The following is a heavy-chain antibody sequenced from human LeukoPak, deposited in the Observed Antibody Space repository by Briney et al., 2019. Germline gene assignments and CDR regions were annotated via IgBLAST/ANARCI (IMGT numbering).Heavy chain of an antibody. CDR2: IYTSGST. Sequence: PSETLSLTCTVSGGSISSGSYYWSWIRQPAGKGLEWIGRIYTSGSTNYNPSLKSRVTIPVDTSKNQFSLKLSSVTAADTAVYYCARIERYPVVGATPREAYYYYMDVWGKGTTVTISS. CDR3: ARIERYPVVGATPREAYYYYMDV. D-gene: IGHD1-26*01. V-gene: IGHV4-61*02. J-gene: IGHJ6*03. CDR1: GGSISSGSYY.